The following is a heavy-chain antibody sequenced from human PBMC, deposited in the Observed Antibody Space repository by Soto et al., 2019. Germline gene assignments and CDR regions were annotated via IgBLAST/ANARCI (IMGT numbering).Heavy chain of an antibody. CDR2: ISSSSSYI. J-gene: IGHJ4*02. D-gene: IGHD3-10*01. V-gene: IGHV3-21*01. CDR3: AREPMVRGVITTTYYFDY. Sequence: GGSLRLSCAASGFTFSSYSMNWVRQAPGKGLEWVSSISSSSSYIYYADSVKGRFTISRDNAKNSLYLQMNSLRAEDTAVYYCAREPMVRGVITTTYYFDYWGQGT. CDR1: GFTFSSYS.